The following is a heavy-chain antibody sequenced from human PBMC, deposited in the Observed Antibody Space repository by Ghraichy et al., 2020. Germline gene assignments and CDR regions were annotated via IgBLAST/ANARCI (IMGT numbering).Heavy chain of an antibody. CDR3: ARDAYYYDSSGYDY. J-gene: IGHJ4*02. D-gene: IGHD3-22*01. V-gene: IGHV3-66*02. CDR1: GFTVSSNY. Sequence: GSLRLSCAASGFTVSSNYMSWVRQAPGKGLEWVSVIYSGGSTYYADSVKGRFTISRDNSKNTLYLQMNSLRAEDTAVYYCARDAYYYDSSGYDYWGQGTLVTVSS. CDR2: IYSGGST.